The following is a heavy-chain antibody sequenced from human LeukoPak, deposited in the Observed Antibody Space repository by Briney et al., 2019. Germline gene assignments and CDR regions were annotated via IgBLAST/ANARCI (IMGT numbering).Heavy chain of an antibody. CDR2: INPKSGDT. D-gene: IGHD1-26*01. J-gene: IGHJ4*02. V-gene: IGHV1-2*02. Sequence: GASMKVSCKASGYMFTGYYMHWVRQAPGQGLQWMGWINPKSGDTNYSQKFQGRVTMTRDTSISTAYMELSRLRSDDTAVYYCARVKARSGSYSLDYWGQGTLVTVSS. CDR1: GYMFTGYY. CDR3: ARVKARSGSYSLDY.